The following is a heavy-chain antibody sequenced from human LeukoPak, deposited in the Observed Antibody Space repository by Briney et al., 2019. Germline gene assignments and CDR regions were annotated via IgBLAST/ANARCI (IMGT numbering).Heavy chain of an antibody. CDR3: ARGFLQLTPYYFDY. CDR1: GFDVSINY. Sequence: GGSRRLSCAASGFDVSINYTNWIRQSPEKGLEWVSIIHNDGSTYYADSVKGRFTVSRDNSKNTVSLQMDSLRVDDTGIYYCARGFLQLTPYYFDYWGQGALVTVSS. CDR2: IHNDGST. V-gene: IGHV3-66*01. J-gene: IGHJ4*02. D-gene: IGHD5-18*01.